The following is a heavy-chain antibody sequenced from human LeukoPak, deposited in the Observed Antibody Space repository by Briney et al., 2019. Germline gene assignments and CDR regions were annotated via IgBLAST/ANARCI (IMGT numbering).Heavy chain of an antibody. CDR1: GGSISSSSYY. J-gene: IGHJ5*02. D-gene: IGHD3-9*01. V-gene: IGHV4-39*07. CDR3: ARDYDILTGTNWFDP. CDR2: IYYSGST. Sequence: PSETLSLTCTVSGGSISSSSYYWGWIRQPPGKGLEWIGSIYYSGSTYYNPSLKSRVTMSVDTSKNQFSLKLSSVTAADTAVYYCARDYDILTGTNWFDPWGQGTLVTVSS.